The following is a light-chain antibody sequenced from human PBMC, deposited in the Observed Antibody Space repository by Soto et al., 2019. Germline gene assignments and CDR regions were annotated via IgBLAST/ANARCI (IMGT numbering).Light chain of an antibody. CDR2: DTS. Sequence: QTVVTQEPSLTVSPGGTVTLTCGSSTGDVTNGRWPYWFQQRPGQVPRTLIRDTSNKHPWTPARFSGSLLGGKAALTLSGAQPEDEAVYYCLLFYDGVAVFGGGTQLTVL. CDR1: TGDVTNGRW. CDR3: LLFYDGVAV. V-gene: IGLV7-46*01. J-gene: IGLJ7*01.